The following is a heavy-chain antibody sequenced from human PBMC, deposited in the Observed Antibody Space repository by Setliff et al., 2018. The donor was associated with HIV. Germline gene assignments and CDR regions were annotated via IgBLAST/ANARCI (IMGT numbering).Heavy chain of an antibody. CDR3: ARVGSYWSQFDY. J-gene: IGHJ4*01. V-gene: IGHV1-8*02. CDR2: MMPSSGNT. Sequence: ASVKVSCKASGYTFTSYDINWVRQATGQGLEWMGWMMPSSGNTGYAQKFQGRLTMTRNTSISTAYMELSSLRSEDTAVYYCARVGSYWSQFDYWGQGTLVTVS. CDR1: GYTFTSYD. D-gene: IGHD2-15*01.